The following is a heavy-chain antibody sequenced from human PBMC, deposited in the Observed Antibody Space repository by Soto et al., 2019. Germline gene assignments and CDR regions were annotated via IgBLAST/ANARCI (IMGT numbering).Heavy chain of an antibody. CDR2: IYSGGST. Sequence: EVQLVESGGGLVQPGGSLRLSCAASGFTVSSNYMSWVRQAPGKGLEWVSVIYSGGSTYYADSVKGRFTISRHNSKHTLHLQMNSLRAEDTAVYYCARVEGYCSGGSCSDAFDIWRQGIMATVSS. CDR1: GFTVSSNY. CDR3: ARVEGYCSGGSCSDAFDI. D-gene: IGHD2-15*01. V-gene: IGHV3-53*04. J-gene: IGHJ3*02.